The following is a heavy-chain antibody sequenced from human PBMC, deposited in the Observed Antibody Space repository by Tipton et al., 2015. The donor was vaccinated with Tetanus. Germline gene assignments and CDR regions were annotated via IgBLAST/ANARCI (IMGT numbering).Heavy chain of an antibody. D-gene: IGHD1-26*01. CDR2: VNKDGREK. J-gene: IGHJ6*02. CDR3: ARDDGGDYLTSVYV. CDR1: GFPLSAYV. V-gene: IGHV3-7*01. Sequence: SLRLSCAASGFPLSAYVMAWVRQAPGKGLEGVAHVNKDGREKYHVASVTGRFTISRDNAKNSVFLQMNSLRVEDTAVYFCARDDGGDYLTSVYVWGQGTTVTVSS.